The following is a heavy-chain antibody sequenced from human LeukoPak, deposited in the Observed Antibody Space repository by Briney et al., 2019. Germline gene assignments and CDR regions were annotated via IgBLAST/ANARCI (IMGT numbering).Heavy chain of an antibody. D-gene: IGHD6-19*01. V-gene: IGHV3-23*01. CDR1: GFTFSSFG. CDR3: TRARAVASFYGFDP. CDR2: ISSTGGTA. J-gene: IGHJ5*02. Sequence: PGGSLRLSCAASGFTFSSFGMSWVRQAPGKGLEWVSAISSTGGTAYYADSVKGRFTISRDNSKNTLYLQMNSLRAEDTAVYYCTRARAVASFYGFDPWGQGTLVTVSS.